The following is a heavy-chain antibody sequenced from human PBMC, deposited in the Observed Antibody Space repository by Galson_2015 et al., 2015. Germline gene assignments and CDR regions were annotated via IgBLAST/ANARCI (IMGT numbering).Heavy chain of an antibody. CDR2: TYWDDDK. Sequence: PALVKPTQTLTLTCTFSGFSLSTSGVGVGWIRQPPGKALEWLILTYWDDDKRYSPSLKNRLTITKDTSKNQVVLTMTNMDPVDTATYYCARHITTVTTGSSWFDPWGQGTLDTVSS. CDR1: GFSLSTSGVG. CDR3: ARHITTVTTGSSWFDP. V-gene: IGHV2-5*02. D-gene: IGHD4-17*01. J-gene: IGHJ5*02.